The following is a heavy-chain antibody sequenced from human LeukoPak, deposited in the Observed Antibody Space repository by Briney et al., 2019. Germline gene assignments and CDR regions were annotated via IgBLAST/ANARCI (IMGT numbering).Heavy chain of an antibody. CDR3: ARDPTGGYYDSSGSDS. D-gene: IGHD3-22*01. J-gene: IGHJ5*01. Sequence: SETLSLTCTVSGGSISSGSYYWSWIRQPAGKGLEWIGRIYTSGSTNYNPSLKSRVTISVDTSKNQFSLKLSSVTAADTAVYYCARDPTGGYYDSSGSDSWGQGTLVTVSS. CDR2: IYTSGST. CDR1: GGSISSGSYY. V-gene: IGHV4-61*02.